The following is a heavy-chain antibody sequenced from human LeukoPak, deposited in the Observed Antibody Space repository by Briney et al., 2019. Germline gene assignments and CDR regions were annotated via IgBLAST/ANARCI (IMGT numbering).Heavy chain of an antibody. Sequence: PGGSLRLSCAASGFTFSSYAMSWVRQAPGKGLEWVPAISGSGGSTYYADSVKGRFTISRDNSKNTLYLQMNSLRAEDTAVYYCAKDGTVTRYYYYYGMDVWGQGTTVTVSS. V-gene: IGHV3-23*01. CDR2: ISGSGGST. CDR1: GFTFSSYA. CDR3: AKDGTVTRYYYYYGMDV. D-gene: IGHD4-17*01. J-gene: IGHJ6*02.